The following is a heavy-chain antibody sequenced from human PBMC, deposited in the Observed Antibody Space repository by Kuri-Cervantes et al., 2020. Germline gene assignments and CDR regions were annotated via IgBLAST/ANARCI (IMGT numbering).Heavy chain of an antibody. D-gene: IGHD6-13*01. J-gene: IGHJ5*02. Sequence: SETLSLTCAVYGGSFSGYYWSWIRQPPGKGLEWIGEINHSGSTNYNPSLKSRVTISVDRSKNQFSLKVTSLTATDTAVYYCARYGTHNAAAAGRGWFDPWGQGTLVTVSS. CDR2: INHSGST. CDR3: ARYGTHNAAAAGRGWFDP. V-gene: IGHV4-34*01. CDR1: GGSFSGYY.